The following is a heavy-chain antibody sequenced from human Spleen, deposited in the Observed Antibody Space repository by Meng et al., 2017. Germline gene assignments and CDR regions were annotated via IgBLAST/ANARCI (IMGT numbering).Heavy chain of an antibody. J-gene: IGHJ4*02. CDR2: INHSGST. Sequence: QVQVQQWGAGLLNPSETLSLTCGVSGGSFSDYYWSWIRQPPGKGLEWIGEINHSGSTNYNPSLESRATISVDTSQNNLSLKLSSVTAADSAVYYCARGPTTMAHDFDYWGQGTLVTVSS. CDR3: ARGPTTMAHDFDY. D-gene: IGHD4-11*01. CDR1: GGSFSDYY. V-gene: IGHV4-34*01.